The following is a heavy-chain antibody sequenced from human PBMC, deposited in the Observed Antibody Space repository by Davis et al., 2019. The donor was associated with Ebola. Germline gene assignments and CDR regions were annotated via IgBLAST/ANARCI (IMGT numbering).Heavy chain of an antibody. CDR1: GFTFSTYS. J-gene: IGHJ4*02. V-gene: IGHV3-21*03. CDR2: ISSSSSYI. D-gene: IGHD6-6*01. Sequence: GESLKISCAASGFTFSTYSMNWVRQAPGKGLEWVSYISSSSSYIYYADSVKGRFTISRDNAKNSLYLQMNSLRAEDTAVYYCTSSSSGLDDYWGQGTLVTVSS. CDR3: TSSSSGLDDY.